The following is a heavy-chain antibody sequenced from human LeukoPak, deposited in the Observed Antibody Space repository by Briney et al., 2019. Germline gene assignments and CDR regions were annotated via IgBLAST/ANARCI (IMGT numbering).Heavy chain of an antibody. CDR2: INHSGST. D-gene: IGHD2-15*01. Sequence: SETLSLTCAVYGGSFSGYYWSWIRQPPGKGLEWIGEINHSGSTNYNPSLKSRVTISVDTSKNQFSLKLSSVTAADTAVCYCARRRPYCSGGSCYYAFDIWGQGTMVTVSS. CDR1: GGSFSGYY. CDR3: ARRRPYCSGGSCYYAFDI. V-gene: IGHV4-34*01. J-gene: IGHJ3*02.